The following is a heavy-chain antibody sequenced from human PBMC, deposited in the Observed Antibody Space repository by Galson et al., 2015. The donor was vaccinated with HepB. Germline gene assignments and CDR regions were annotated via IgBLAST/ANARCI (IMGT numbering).Heavy chain of an antibody. Sequence: PALVKPTQTLTLTCTFSGFSFTTSGVTVGWIRQPPGQALEWLALIYWNDEKRYSPSLKSRLTITRDTSKNQVVLTMTNMDPVDTGTYYCAHSRKLGMNFDYWGQGTLVTVSS. D-gene: IGHD3-16*01. CDR2: IYWNDEK. J-gene: IGHJ4*02. CDR1: GFSFTTSGVT. V-gene: IGHV2-5*01. CDR3: AHSRKLGMNFDY.